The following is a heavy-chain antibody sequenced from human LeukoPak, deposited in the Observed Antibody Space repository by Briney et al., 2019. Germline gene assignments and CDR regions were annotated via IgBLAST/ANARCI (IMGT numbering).Heavy chain of an antibody. V-gene: IGHV1-8*01. J-gene: IGHJ4*02. Sequence: ASVKVSCKASGYTFSDHDVNWVRQAPGQGLEWMGWMNPNTGNTGYAQNLQGRVTMTRDMSTSTVYMELSSLRSEDTAMYYCARDEGGGAKYYWGQGTLVTVSS. CDR3: ARDEGGGAKYY. D-gene: IGHD1-26*01. CDR1: GYTFSDHD. CDR2: MNPNTGNT.